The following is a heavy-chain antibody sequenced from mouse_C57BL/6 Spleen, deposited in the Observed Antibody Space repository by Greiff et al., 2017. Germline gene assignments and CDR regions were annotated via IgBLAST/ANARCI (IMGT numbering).Heavy chain of an antibody. CDR2: ILPGSGST. CDR1: GYTFTGYW. CDR3: ARWEFITMVVT. Sequence: QVQLQQSGAELMKPGASVKLSCKATGYTFTGYWIEWVKQRPGHGLEWIGEILPGSGSTNYNEKFKGKATFTAATSSNTAYMQLSSLTTVNSAIYYCARWEFITMVVTWGQGTLVTVSA. V-gene: IGHV1-9*01. D-gene: IGHD1-1*01. J-gene: IGHJ3*01.